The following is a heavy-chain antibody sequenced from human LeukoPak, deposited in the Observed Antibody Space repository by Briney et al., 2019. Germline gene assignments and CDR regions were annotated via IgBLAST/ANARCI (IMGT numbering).Heavy chain of an antibody. V-gene: IGHV4-59*08. CDR3: ARHGGAYSFDQ. CDR1: GGSICRYY. CDR2: IYYIEST. J-gene: IGHJ4*02. Sequence: SETLSHTCTFSGGSICRYYWCWLRQPAAKERAWVGCIYYIESTNYNPSLKSRVTISVDKSKNQFSLKLSSVPAADTAVYYCARHGGAYSFDQWGEKTTVTVSS. D-gene: IGHD4-11*01.